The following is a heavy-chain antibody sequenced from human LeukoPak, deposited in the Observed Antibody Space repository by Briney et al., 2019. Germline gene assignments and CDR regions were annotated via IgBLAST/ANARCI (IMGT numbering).Heavy chain of an antibody. CDR3: ARSGPRIRWFDP. CDR2: INHSGRT. V-gene: IGHV4-34*01. Sequence: PETLSLSCVEHVGSFSDSYWSWIRQSPRKGLERIGEINHSGRTNYNPSFESRVTMSVDTSKNRFSLRLISVTAADTAVYYCARSGPRIRWFDPWGLGTLVTVSS. J-gene: IGHJ5*02. D-gene: IGHD5-12*01. CDR1: VGSFSDSY.